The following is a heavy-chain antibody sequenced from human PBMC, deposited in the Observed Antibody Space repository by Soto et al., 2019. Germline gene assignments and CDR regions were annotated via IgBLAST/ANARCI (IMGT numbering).Heavy chain of an antibody. Sequence: SETLSLTCAVYGGSFSGYYWSWIRQPPGKGLEWIGEINHSGSTNYNPSLKSRVTISVDTSKNQFSLKLSSVTAADTAVYYCARGWLFYYGSGSYKRNWFDPWGQGTLVTVS. J-gene: IGHJ5*02. CDR3: ARGWLFYYGSGSYKRNWFDP. CDR2: INHSGST. V-gene: IGHV4-34*01. CDR1: GGSFSGYY. D-gene: IGHD3-10*01.